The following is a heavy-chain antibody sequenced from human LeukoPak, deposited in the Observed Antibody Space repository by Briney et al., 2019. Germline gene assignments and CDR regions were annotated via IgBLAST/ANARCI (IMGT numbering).Heavy chain of an antibody. Sequence: SETLSLTCTVSGGSISSGGYYWSWIRQHPGKGLEWIGYIYYSGSTSYYPSLKSRVTISVDTSKNQFSLKLSSVTAADTAVYYCARHDPRLIAFDIWGQGTMVTVSS. V-gene: IGHV4-31*03. CDR2: IYYSGST. D-gene: IGHD3-16*01. CDR1: GGSISSGGYY. CDR3: ARHDPRLIAFDI. J-gene: IGHJ3*02.